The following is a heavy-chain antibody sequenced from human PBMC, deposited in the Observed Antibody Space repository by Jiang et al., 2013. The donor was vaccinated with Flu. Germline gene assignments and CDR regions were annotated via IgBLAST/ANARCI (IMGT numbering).Heavy chain of an antibody. CDR2: INPNSGGT. CDR3: ASKDIVVVVAPARPSHGMDV. Sequence: SVKVSCKASGYTFTGYYMHWVRQAPGQGLEWMGRINPNSGGTNYAQKFQGRVTMTRDTSISTAYMELSRLRSDDTAVYYCASKDIVVVVAPARPSHGMDVWGQGTTVTVSS. CDR1: GYTFTGYY. D-gene: IGHD2-15*01. V-gene: IGHV1-2*06. J-gene: IGHJ6*02.